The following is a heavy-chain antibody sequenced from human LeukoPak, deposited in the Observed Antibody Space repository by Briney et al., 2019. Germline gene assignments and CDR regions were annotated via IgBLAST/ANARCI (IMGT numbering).Heavy chain of an antibody. CDR1: GFTFSSYA. CDR3: AKPYYYDSSGFHFDY. Sequence: GASLRLSCAASGFTFSSYAMSWVRQAPGKGLEWVSAISGSGGSTYYADSVKGRFTISRDNSKNTLYLQMNSLRAEDTAVYYCAKPYYYDSSGFHFDYWDQGTLVTVSS. J-gene: IGHJ4*02. D-gene: IGHD3-22*01. CDR2: ISGSGGST. V-gene: IGHV3-23*01.